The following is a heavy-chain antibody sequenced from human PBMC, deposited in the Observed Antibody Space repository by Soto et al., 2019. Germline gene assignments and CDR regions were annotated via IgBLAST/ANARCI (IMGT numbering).Heavy chain of an antibody. CDR2: INHSGST. Sequence: SETLSLTCAVYGGSFSGYYWSWIRQPPGKGLEWIGEINHSGSTNYNPSLKSRVTISVATSKDQFSMKLSSVTAADTAVYYCARVTAGRYCSSTSCYYYYYYGMDVWGQGTTVTVSS. V-gene: IGHV4-34*01. D-gene: IGHD2-2*01. CDR1: GGSFSGYY. CDR3: ARVTAGRYCSSTSCYYYYYYGMDV. J-gene: IGHJ6*02.